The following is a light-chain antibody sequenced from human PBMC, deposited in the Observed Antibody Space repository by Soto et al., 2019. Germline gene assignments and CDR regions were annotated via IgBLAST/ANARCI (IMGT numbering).Light chain of an antibody. Sequence: DIVMTQSPDSLAVSLGERATINCKASQSVLYSSNNKNYLAWYQQKPGQHPKLLIYWASTRESGVPDRFSGSGSGTDFTLTISSLQAEDVAVYYCQQYYSTPPWTFGQGTKVDIK. CDR3: QQYYSTPPWT. CDR1: QSVLYSSNNKNY. V-gene: IGKV4-1*01. J-gene: IGKJ1*01. CDR2: WAS.